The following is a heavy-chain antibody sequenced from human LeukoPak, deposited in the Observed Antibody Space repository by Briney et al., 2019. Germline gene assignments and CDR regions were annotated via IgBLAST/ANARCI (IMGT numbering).Heavy chain of an antibody. J-gene: IGHJ4*02. CDR2: ISAYNGNT. CDR3: ARGLYCSSTSCYRGYFDY. D-gene: IGHD2-2*02. CDR1: GYTFTSYG. Sequence: GASVKVSCKASGYTFTSYGISWVRQAPGQGLEWMGWISAYNGNTNYAQKLQGRVTMTTGTSTSTAYMELRSLRSDDTAVYYCARGLYCSSTSCYRGYFDYWGQGTLVTVSS. V-gene: IGHV1-18*01.